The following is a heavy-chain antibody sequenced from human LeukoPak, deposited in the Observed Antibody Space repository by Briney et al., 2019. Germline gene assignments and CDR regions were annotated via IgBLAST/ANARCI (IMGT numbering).Heavy chain of an antibody. D-gene: IGHD4-17*01. V-gene: IGHV1-46*01. Sequence: ASVKVSCKASGYTFTGYYMHWVRQAPGQGLEWMGIINTSGGRTTYAQNFQGRVTMTRDTSTSTVYMELSSLRSEDTALYYCAKTVTTFYSYGMDVWGQGTTVTVSS. CDR1: GYTFTGYY. CDR3: AKTVTTFYSYGMDV. J-gene: IGHJ6*02. CDR2: INTSGGRT.